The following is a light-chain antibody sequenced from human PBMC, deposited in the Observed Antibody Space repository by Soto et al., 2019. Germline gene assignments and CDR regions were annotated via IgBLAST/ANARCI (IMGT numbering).Light chain of an antibody. CDR2: GAS. CDR3: QHYCAIPWT. Sequence: VVPPSPTPLSRSPGKKATLSCRASQSISNNSAWFQQKPGQVPKLLIYGASNWASGVSDRFSGSGSGTDFTLTISSLEPEDFAVYYCQHYCAIPWTFGEGTKVDIK. CDR1: QSISNNS. J-gene: IGKJ1*01. V-gene: IGKV3-20*01.